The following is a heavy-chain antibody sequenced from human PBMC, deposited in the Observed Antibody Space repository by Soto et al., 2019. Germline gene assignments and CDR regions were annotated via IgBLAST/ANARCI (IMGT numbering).Heavy chain of an antibody. CDR2: TSAYDGNT. CDR1: GYTFTSYG. D-gene: IGHD6-19*01. CDR3: ARAREIAEAGTRNYYYYGMDV. J-gene: IGHJ6*02. Sequence: QVQLVQSGAEVKKHGASVKVSCKASGYTFTSYGISWVRQAPGQGLEWLGWTSAYDGNTNYAQKLQGRVPMTTDTPTSKAYRGLRHLRSDATAVYYCARAREIAEAGTRNYYYYGMDVWGQGATVTVSS. V-gene: IGHV1-18*01.